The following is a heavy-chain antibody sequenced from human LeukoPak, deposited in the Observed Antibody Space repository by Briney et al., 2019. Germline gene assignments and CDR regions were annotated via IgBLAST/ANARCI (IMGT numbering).Heavy chain of an antibody. Sequence: GGSLRLSCAASGFTFSSYDMHWVRQATGKGLEWVSAIGTAGDTYYPGSVKGRFTISRENAKNSSYLQMNSLRAGDTAVYYRARDCSSTSCAGAFDIWGQGTMVTVSS. D-gene: IGHD2-2*01. CDR3: ARDCSSTSCAGAFDI. CDR2: IGTAGDT. J-gene: IGHJ3*02. V-gene: IGHV3-13*01. CDR1: GFTFSSYD.